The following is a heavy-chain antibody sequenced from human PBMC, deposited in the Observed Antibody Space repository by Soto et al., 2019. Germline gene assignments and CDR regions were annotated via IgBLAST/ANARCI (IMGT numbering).Heavy chain of an antibody. CDR2: MNPNSGNT. Sequence: QVQLVQSGAEVKKPGASVKVSCKASGYTFTSYDINWVRQATGQGLEWMGWMNPNSGNTGYAQKFQGRVTMTRNPSISTDYMELSSLRSEDTAVYYCASRLYYDYGDSENYYYMDVWGKGTTVTVSS. J-gene: IGHJ6*03. D-gene: IGHD4-17*01. CDR1: GYTFTSYD. V-gene: IGHV1-8*01. CDR3: ASRLYYDYGDSENYYYMDV.